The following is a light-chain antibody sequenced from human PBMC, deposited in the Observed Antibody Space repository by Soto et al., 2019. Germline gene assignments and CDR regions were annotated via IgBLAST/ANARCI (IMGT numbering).Light chain of an antibody. CDR2: GAS. Sequence: EIVLTQSPGTLSLSPGERATLSCRASQSVSSSYLAWYQQKPGHAPRLLIYGASSRATGIPDRFSGSGSGTDFTLTISRLEPEDFALYYCQQYGSSPTFGQGTKVEIK. CDR3: QQYGSSPT. J-gene: IGKJ1*01. V-gene: IGKV3-20*01. CDR1: QSVSSSY.